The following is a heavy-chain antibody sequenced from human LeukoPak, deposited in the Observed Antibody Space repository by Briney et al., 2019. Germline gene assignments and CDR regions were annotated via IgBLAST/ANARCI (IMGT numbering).Heavy chain of an antibody. J-gene: IGHJ4*02. Sequence: PGGSLRLSCAASGFTFSFYNMNWVRQAPGKGLEWVSSISGSSRNIHYADSVKGRFTISRVNAKNSLYLQMNSLRAEDTAVYYCARDHLGHGYWGQGTLVTVSS. CDR3: ARDHLGHGY. CDR1: GFTFSFYN. D-gene: IGHD3-16*01. V-gene: IGHV3-21*01. CDR2: ISGSSRNI.